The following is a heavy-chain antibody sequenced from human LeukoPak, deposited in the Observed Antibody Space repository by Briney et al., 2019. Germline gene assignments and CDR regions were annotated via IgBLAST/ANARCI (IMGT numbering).Heavy chain of an antibody. Sequence: ASVKVSCKASGGTFSSYAISWVRQAPGQGLEWMGRIIPILGIANYAQKFQGRVTITADKSTSTAYMELSSLRSEDTAVYYCARELMTHPFDIWGQGTMVTVSS. CDR1: GGTFSSYA. CDR3: ARELMTHPFDI. J-gene: IGHJ3*02. CDR2: IIPILGIA. V-gene: IGHV1-69*04. D-gene: IGHD2-8*01.